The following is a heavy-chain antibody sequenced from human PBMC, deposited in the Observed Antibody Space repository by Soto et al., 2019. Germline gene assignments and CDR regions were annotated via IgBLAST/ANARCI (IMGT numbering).Heavy chain of an antibody. V-gene: IGHV4-39*01. Sequence: SETLSLTCTVSGGSISSSSYYWGWIRQPPGKGLEWIGSIYYSGSTYYNPSLKSRVTISVDTSKNQFSLKLSSVTAADTAVYYCARGPYYYDSSGTFDYWGQGTLVTVPQ. CDR1: GGSISSSSYY. CDR3: ARGPYYYDSSGTFDY. J-gene: IGHJ4*02. CDR2: IYYSGST. D-gene: IGHD3-22*01.